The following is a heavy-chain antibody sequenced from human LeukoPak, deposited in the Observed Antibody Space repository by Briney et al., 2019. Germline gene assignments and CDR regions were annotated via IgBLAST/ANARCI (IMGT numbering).Heavy chain of an antibody. V-gene: IGHV3-23*01. CDR1: GFTFSSYA. J-gene: IGHJ6*03. D-gene: IGHD2/OR15-2a*01. Sequence: PGGSPRLSCAASGFTFSSYAMSWVRQAPGKGLEWVSAISGSGGSTYYADSVKGRFTISRDNSKNTLYLQMNSLRAEDTAVYYCAKSHLIGYYYYYYMDVWGKGTTVTVSS. CDR3: AKSHLIGYYYYYYMDV. CDR2: ISGSGGST.